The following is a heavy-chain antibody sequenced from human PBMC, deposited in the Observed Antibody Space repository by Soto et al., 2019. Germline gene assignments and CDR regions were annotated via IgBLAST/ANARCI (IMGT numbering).Heavy chain of an antibody. J-gene: IGHJ4*02. V-gene: IGHV3-21*01. CDR2: ISSSSSYI. CDR3: ARDSRVEMAIINEY. CDR1: GFTFSSYS. D-gene: IGHD2-21*01. Sequence: GGSLRLSCAASGFTFSSYSMNWVRQAPGKGLEWVSSISSSSSYIYYADSVKGRFTISRDNAKNSLYLQMNSLRAEDTAVYYCARDSRVEMAIINEYWGQGTLVTVSS.